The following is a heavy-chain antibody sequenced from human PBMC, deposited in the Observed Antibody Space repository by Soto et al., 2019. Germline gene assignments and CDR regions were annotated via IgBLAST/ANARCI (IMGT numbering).Heavy chain of an antibody. J-gene: IGHJ4*02. D-gene: IGHD1-1*01. Sequence: QLQLQESGPGLVKPSETLSLTCIVSGGSISSSNYYWAWVRQPPGKGLEWIGNIYYDGNTYYHPSFRSRLTVSVDTSKNQFSLKLGSLTAADTAIYCCASLQVPGNFDYWGQGTLVTVSS. CDR1: GGSISSSNYY. V-gene: IGHV4-39*01. CDR3: ASLQVPGNFDY. CDR2: IYYDGNT.